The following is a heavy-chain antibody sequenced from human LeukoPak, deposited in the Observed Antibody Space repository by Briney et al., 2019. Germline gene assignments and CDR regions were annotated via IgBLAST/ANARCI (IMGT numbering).Heavy chain of an antibody. CDR1: GFTFSSYG. V-gene: IGHV3-33*01. D-gene: IGHD5-24*01. J-gene: IGHJ4*02. Sequence: PGGSLRLSCAASGFTFSSYGMHWVRQAPGKGLEWVAVIWYDGSNKYYADSVKGRFTISRDNAENSLFLQMNGLRPEDTAVFYCARGQYTDGLSYWGQGTLVTVSS. CDR3: ARGQYTDGLSY. CDR2: IWYDGSNK.